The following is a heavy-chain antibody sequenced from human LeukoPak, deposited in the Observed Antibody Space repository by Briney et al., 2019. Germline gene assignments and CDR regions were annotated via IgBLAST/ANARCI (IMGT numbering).Heavy chain of an antibody. J-gene: IGHJ2*01. CDR1: GSSISSGEYY. V-gene: IGHV4-31*03. Sequence: SQTLSLTCTVSGSSISSGEYYWSWIRQHPGKGLEWIRYIYYNRSTYYNPSLKSRVTISVDTSKNQFSLKLSSVTAADTAVYYCARDLLDTSMVHYWYFDLWGRGTLVTVSS. D-gene: IGHD5-18*01. CDR3: ARDLLDTSMVHYWYFDL. CDR2: IYYNRST.